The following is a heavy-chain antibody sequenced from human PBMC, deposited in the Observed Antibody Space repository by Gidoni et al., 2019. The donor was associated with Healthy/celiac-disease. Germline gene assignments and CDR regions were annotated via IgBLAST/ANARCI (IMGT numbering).Heavy chain of an antibody. D-gene: IGHD2-21*02. CDR1: GFTFSSYG. CDR2: ISYDGSNK. Sequence: QVQLVESGVGVVQPGRSLRLSCSASGFTFSSYGMHGVRTAPGKGLEWVAVISYDGSNKYYADSVKGRFTISRDNSKNTLYLQMNSLRAEDTAVYYCAKDMGCGGDCYLTYYYYYYGMDVWGQGTTVTVSS. CDR3: AKDMGCGGDCYLTYYYYYYGMDV. J-gene: IGHJ6*02. V-gene: IGHV3-30*18.